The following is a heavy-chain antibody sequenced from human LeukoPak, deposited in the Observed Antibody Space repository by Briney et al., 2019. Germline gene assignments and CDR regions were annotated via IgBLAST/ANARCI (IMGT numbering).Heavy chain of an antibody. CDR3: AKAGGATMVRGVIDD. CDR1: GFTFSSYA. Sequence: GGSLRLSCAASGFTFSSYAMSWVRQAPGKGLEWVSAISGSGGSTYYADSVKGRFTISRDNSKNTLYLQMNSLRAEDTAVYYRAKAGGATMVRGVIDDWGQGTLVTVSS. V-gene: IGHV3-23*01. J-gene: IGHJ4*02. D-gene: IGHD3-10*01. CDR2: ISGSGGST.